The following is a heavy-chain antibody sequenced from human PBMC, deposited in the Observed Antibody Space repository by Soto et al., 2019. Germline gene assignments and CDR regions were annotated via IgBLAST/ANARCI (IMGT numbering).Heavy chain of an antibody. CDR1: GFTFSSYA. CDR2: ISVSGGRT. Sequence: VGSLRLSCAASGFTFSSYAMSWVRQAPGKGLEWVSAISVSGGRTNYADSVRGRFIISRDNSKNTLYLQMNSLRAEDTAVYYCAKDPPTIAYWYFDLWGRGTLVTVSS. V-gene: IGHV3-23*01. CDR3: AKDPPTIAYWYFDL. J-gene: IGHJ2*01. D-gene: IGHD3-9*01.